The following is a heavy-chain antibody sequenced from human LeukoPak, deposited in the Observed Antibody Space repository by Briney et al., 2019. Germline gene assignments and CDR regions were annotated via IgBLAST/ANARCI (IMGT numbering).Heavy chain of an antibody. V-gene: IGHV1-46*01. CDR3: ARRLVTLDY. J-gene: IGHJ4*02. D-gene: IGHD4-23*01. Sequence: ASVKVSCKASGYTFTSYYMHWVRHAPGQPLEWMGIINPSGGSTSYAQKFQGRVTMTRDTSTSTVYMELSSLSSEDTAVYYCARRLVTLDYWGQGTLVTVSS. CDR1: GYTFTSYY. CDR2: INPSGGST.